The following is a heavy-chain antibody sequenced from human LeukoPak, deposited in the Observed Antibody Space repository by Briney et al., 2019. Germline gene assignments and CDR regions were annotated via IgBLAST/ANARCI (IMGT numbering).Heavy chain of an antibody. D-gene: IGHD3-10*01. V-gene: IGHV3-66*01. CDR2: IYSGGST. CDR3: ARTSYYYGSGSPYFDY. CDR1: GFTVSSNY. J-gene: IGHJ4*02. Sequence: PGGSLRLSCAASGFTVSSNYMSWVRQAPGKGLEWVSVIYSGGSTYYADSVKGRFTISRDNSKNTLYLQMNSLRAEDTAVYYCARTSYYYGSGSPYFDYWGQGTLVTVSS.